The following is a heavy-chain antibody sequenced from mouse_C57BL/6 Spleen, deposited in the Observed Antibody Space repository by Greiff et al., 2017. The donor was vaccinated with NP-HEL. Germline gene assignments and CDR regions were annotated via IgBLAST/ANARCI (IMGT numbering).Heavy chain of an antibody. CDR3: ARGTTVEAMDY. CDR1: GYTFPSYW. V-gene: IGHV1-52*01. CDR2: IDPSDSET. D-gene: IGHD1-1*01. Sequence: QVQLKQPGAELVRPGSSVKLSCKASGYTFPSYWMHWVKQRPIQGLEWIGNIDPSDSETPYNQQFKDKATLTVDKSSSTAYMQLSSLTSEDSAVYYCARGTTVEAMDYWGQGTSVTVSS. J-gene: IGHJ4*01.